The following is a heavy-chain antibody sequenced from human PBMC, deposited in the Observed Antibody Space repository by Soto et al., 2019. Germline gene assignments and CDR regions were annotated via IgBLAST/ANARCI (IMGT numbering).Heavy chain of an antibody. CDR2: IYSGGST. D-gene: IGHD4-17*01. CDR3: ARESSSPVTTGGGGSAKDY. CDR1: GFTVSSNC. J-gene: IGHJ4*02. V-gene: IGHV3-66*01. Sequence: GGSLRLSCAASGFTVSSNCMSWVHQAPGKGLEWVSVIYSGGSTYYADSVKGRFTISRDNSKNTLYLQMNSLKTEDTAVYYCARESSSPVTTGGGGSAKDYWGREPWSPS.